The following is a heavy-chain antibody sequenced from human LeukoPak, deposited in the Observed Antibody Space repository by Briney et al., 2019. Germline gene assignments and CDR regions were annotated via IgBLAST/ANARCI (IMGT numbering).Heavy chain of an antibody. J-gene: IGHJ4*02. CDR2: IYYSGTT. Sequence: PSETLSLTCTVSGGSISSYYWSWIRQPPGKGLEWIGYIYYSGTTNYNPSLKSRVTISVDTSKNQFSLKLSSVTAADTAVYYCARRGSGTYFLDYWGQGTLVTVSA. D-gene: IGHD1-26*01. V-gene: IGHV4-59*08. CDR3: ARRGSGTYFLDY. CDR1: GGSISSYY.